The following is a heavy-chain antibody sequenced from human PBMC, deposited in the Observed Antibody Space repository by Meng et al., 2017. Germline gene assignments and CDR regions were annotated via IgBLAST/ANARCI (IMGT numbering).Heavy chain of an antibody. CDR2: ISSSGSTI. J-gene: IGHJ3*02. CDR1: GFTFDDYT. CDR3: ARESEWFGELFFDAFDI. Sequence: GESLKISCAASGFTFDDYTMHWVRQAPGKGLEWVSYISSSGSTIYYADSVKGRFTISRDNAKNSLYLQMNSLRAEDTAVYYCARESEWFGELFFDAFDIWGQATMVTVSS. V-gene: IGHV3-48*03. D-gene: IGHD3-10*01.